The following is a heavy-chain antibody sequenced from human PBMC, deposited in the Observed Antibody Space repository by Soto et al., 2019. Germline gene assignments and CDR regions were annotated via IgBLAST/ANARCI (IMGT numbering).Heavy chain of an antibody. J-gene: IGHJ5*02. CDR1: GDSINSGDNY. D-gene: IGHD3-3*01. Sequence: SETLSLTCTVSGDSINSGDNYWSWIRQPPGKGLEWIGYIYYRETTYYNPSLKSRVSMSIDTSKNQFSLKLNSVTAADTAVYYCARKARSPYNWFDPWGQGTQVT. V-gene: IGHV4-30-4*01. CDR3: ARKARSPYNWFDP. CDR2: IYYRETT.